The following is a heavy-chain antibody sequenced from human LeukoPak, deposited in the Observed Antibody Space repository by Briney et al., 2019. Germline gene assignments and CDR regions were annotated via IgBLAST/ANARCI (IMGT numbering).Heavy chain of an antibody. CDR3: ARGPDPVVRGPRRAFDL. V-gene: IGHV3-30-3*01. D-gene: IGHD3-10*01. Sequence: GGSLRLSCAASGFTFTYYAMHWVRQAPGKGLEGVSVVSKDGSNQDYTDSVKGRFIISRDDSKSTVYLQMNSLRVDDTAMYYCARGPDPVVRGPRRAFDLRGQGAMVTVSS. J-gene: IGHJ3*01. CDR1: GFTFTYYA. CDR2: VSKDGSNQ.